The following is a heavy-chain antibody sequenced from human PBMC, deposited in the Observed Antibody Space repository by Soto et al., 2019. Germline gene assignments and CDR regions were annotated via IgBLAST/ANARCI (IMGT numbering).Heavy chain of an antibody. D-gene: IGHD3-10*01. J-gene: IGHJ4*02. Sequence: QVQLVESGGGVVQPERSLRLSCAASGFTFSNYGMHWVRQAPGKGLEWVAVVWHDGKTKYYADSVEGRFTISRDNSRNTLFLQMNSLRAEDTAVYHCARARGSDDPIDYWGQGTLVTVSS. CDR3: ARARGSDDPIDY. CDR2: VWHDGKTK. CDR1: GFTFSNYG. V-gene: IGHV3-33*01.